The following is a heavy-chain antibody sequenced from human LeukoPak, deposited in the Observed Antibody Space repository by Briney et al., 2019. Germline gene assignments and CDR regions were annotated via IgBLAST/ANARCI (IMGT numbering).Heavy chain of an antibody. CDR3: ARDKVVGATLFDY. D-gene: IGHD2-15*01. V-gene: IGHV3-7*04. CDR1: GFTFSVYW. J-gene: IGHJ4*02. Sequence: GGSLRLSCAASGFTFSVYWMAWVRQAPGKGPEWVANIGQDGSEKYCVDSVKGRFTISRDNSKNSLYLQMNSLRAEDTAVYYCARDKVVGATLFDYWGQGTLVTVSS. CDR2: IGQDGSEK.